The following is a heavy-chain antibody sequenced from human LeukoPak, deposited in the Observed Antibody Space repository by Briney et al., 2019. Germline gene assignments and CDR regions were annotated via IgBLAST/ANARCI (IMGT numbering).Heavy chain of an antibody. J-gene: IGHJ4*02. D-gene: IGHD3-3*01. CDR3: AKDQITIFGVVRRTD. CDR1: GFTFSSYG. CDR2: IRYDGSNK. V-gene: IGHV3-30*02. Sequence: GGSLRPSCAASGFTFSSYGMHWVRQAPGKGLEWVAFIRYDGSNKYYADSVKGRFTISRDNSKNTLYLQMNSLRAEDTAVYYCAKDQITIFGVVRRTDWGQGTLVTVSS.